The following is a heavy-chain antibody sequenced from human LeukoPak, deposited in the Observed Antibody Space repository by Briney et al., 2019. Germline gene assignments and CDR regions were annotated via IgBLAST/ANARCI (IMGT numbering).Heavy chain of an antibody. D-gene: IGHD3-16*01. V-gene: IGHV3-48*04. J-gene: IGHJ4*02. CDR2: ISSSSSTI. CDR3: ARGIPNSYGKDY. Sequence: GGSLRLSCAASGFTFSSYSMNWVRQAPGKGLEWVSYISSSSSTIYYADSVKGRLTISRDNAKNTVYLQMNSLRGEDTAVYYCARGIPNSYGKDYWGQGTLVTVSS. CDR1: GFTFSSYS.